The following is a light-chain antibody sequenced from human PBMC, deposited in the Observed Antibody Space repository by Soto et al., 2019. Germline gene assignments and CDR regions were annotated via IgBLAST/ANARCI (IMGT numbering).Light chain of an antibody. CDR2: EVS. V-gene: IGLV2-14*01. Sequence: QSVLTQPASVSGSPGQSITISCTGTSSDVGGYNYVSWYQQHPGKAPKLMIYEVSNRPSGVSNRFSGSKSGNTASLTISGRQAEDEADYYCSSYTSSSRGVFGGGTKVTVL. J-gene: IGLJ2*01. CDR1: SSDVGGYNY. CDR3: SSYTSSSRGV.